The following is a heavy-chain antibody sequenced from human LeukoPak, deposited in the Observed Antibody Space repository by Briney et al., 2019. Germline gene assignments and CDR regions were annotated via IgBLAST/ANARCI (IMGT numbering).Heavy chain of an antibody. CDR1: GFTFGDSA. Sequence: GGSLRLSCTASGFTFGDSAMSWFRQAPGKGLEWVGQTNEYETEKYYGDAVRGRFTIYRDNAKNSLYLQMNSLRPEDTAVYYCARDSRGTTFDYWGQGTLVTVSS. V-gene: IGHV3-7*01. CDR3: ARDSRGTTFDY. D-gene: IGHD3-16*01. J-gene: IGHJ4*02. CDR2: TNEYETEK.